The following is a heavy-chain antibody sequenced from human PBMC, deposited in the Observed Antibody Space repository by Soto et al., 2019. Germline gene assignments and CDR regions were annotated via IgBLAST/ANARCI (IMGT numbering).Heavy chain of an antibody. Sequence: PGGSLRLSCAASGFTFSSYGMHWVRQAPGKGLEWVAVISYDGSNKYYADSVKGRFTISRDNSKNTLYLQMNSLRAEDTAVYYCAKDIPLYAYSSPIDPWGQXTLVTSPQ. CDR2: ISYDGSNK. J-gene: IGHJ5*02. D-gene: IGHD6-13*01. V-gene: IGHV3-30*18. CDR3: AKDIPLYAYSSPIDP. CDR1: GFTFSSYG.